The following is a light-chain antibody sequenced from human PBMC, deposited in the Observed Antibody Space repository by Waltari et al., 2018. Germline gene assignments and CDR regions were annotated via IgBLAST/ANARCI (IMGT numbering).Light chain of an antibody. CDR2: KDS. CDR3: YSATDNNR. J-gene: IGLJ2*01. V-gene: IGLV3-27*01. Sequence: SYELTQPSSVSVSPGQTARITCSGDVRAVKHVRGFQQKPGQAPVLVMYKDSERPSGIPERFSGSSSGTTVTLTISGAQVEDDGDYYCYSATDNNRFGGGTKLTVL. CDR1: VRAVKH.